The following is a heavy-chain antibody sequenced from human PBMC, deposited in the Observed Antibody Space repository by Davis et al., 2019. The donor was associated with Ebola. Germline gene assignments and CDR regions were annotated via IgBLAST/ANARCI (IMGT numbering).Heavy chain of an antibody. CDR3: AKDIGGDCYPCPFDY. V-gene: IGHV3-74*01. J-gene: IGHJ4*02. Sequence: PGGSLRLSCAASGFTFSSYWMHWVRQAPGKGLVWVSCIKSDGRNTNYADSVKGRFTISRDNAKNSLYLQMNSLRAEDTALYYCAKDIGGDCYPCPFDYWGQGTLVTVSS. CDR1: GFTFSSYW. D-gene: IGHD2-21*02. CDR2: IKSDGRNT.